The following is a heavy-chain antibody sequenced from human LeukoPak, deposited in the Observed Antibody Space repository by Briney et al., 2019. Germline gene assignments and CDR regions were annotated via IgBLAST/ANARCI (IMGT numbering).Heavy chain of an antibody. Sequence: AGGSLRLSCAASGFTISSYDMLWVRQGTGNGLEWVSAIDTSGNTYYPSSVKGRFTISRENAKNSFYLQMNSLRVGDTAVYYCTRGAEGFDPWGQGTLVTVSS. CDR1: GFTISSYD. D-gene: IGHD1-26*01. CDR2: IDTSGNT. V-gene: IGHV3-13*01. J-gene: IGHJ5*02. CDR3: TRGAEGFDP.